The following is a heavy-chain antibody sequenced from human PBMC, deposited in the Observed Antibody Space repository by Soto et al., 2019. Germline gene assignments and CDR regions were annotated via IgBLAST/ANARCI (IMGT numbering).Heavy chain of an antibody. V-gene: IGHV1-18*01. J-gene: IGHJ5*02. D-gene: IGHD3-3*01. CDR1: GYTFTSYG. CDR3: ARVGWVFGVVIHPLNWFDP. Sequence: VASVKVSCKASGYTFTSYGISWVRQAPGQGLEWMGWISAYNGNTNYAQKLQGRVTMTTDTSTSTAYMELRSLRSDDTAVYYCARVGWVFGVVIHPLNWFDPWGQGTLVTVSS. CDR2: ISAYNGNT.